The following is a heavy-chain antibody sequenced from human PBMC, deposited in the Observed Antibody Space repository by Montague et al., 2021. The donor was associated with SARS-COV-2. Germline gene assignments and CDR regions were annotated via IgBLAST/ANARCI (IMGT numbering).Heavy chain of an antibody. CDR3: ARSSVAVSTIPLLGS. D-gene: IGHD3-16*01. CDR2: IFHSSXS. CDR1: GDSVRTGRHY. J-gene: IGHJ1*01. Sequence: SETLSLTCTVSGDSVRTGRHYWNWIRQPPGKGLEWIGYIFHSSXSXYXXXXEXRVDMSIDTSNSQFSLTLTSVTAADMAVYYCARSSVAVSTIPLLGSWGQGALVIVSS. V-gene: IGHV4-61*01.